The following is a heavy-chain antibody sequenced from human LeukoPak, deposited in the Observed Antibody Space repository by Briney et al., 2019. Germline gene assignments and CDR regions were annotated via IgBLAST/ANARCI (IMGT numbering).Heavy chain of an antibody. D-gene: IGHD7-27*01. V-gene: IGHV4-38-2*01. CDR3: ARYTGTNWGYSFDY. J-gene: IGHJ4*02. Sequence: SETLSLTCAVSGYSISSGYYWSWIRQPPGKGLEWIAAIHQSGMTYYNPSLKSRVTISVDTSKNQFSLKLTSVTAAGTAVYYCARYTGTNWGYSFDYWGQGTLVTVSS. CDR1: GYSISSGYY. CDR2: IHQSGMT.